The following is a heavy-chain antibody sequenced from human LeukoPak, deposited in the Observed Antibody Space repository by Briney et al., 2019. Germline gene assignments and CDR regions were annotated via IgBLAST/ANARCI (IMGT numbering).Heavy chain of an antibody. D-gene: IGHD6-19*01. J-gene: IGHJ4*02. V-gene: IGHV4-39*01. CDR2: IYYSGST. CDR3: ARITAGIAVAGTVDY. CDR1: GGSISSSSYH. Sequence: SETLSLTCTVSGGSISSSSYHWGCIRQPPGKGLEWIGSIYYSGSTYYNPSLKSRVTISVDTSKNQFSLKLSSVTAADTAVYYCARITAGIAVAGTVDYWGQGTLVTVSS.